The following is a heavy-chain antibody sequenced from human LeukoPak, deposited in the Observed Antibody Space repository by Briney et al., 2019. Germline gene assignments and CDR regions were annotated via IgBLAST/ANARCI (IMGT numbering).Heavy chain of an antibody. D-gene: IGHD6-13*01. J-gene: IGHJ4*02. V-gene: IGHV3-7*01. CDR1: GFPFSIHW. Sequence: GGSLRLSCAASGFPFSIHWMTWVRQAPGKGLEWVANIAQDGREKNYVDSVKGRFIISRDNGKNSLYLEMNSLRAEDTAVYYCAREKQGSSWYDGKESFDYWGQGTLVTVSS. CDR2: IAQDGREK. CDR3: AREKQGSSWYDGKESFDY.